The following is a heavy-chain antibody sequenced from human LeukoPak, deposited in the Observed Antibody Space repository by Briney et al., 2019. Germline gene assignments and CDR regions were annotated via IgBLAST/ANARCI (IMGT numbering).Heavy chain of an antibody. D-gene: IGHD3-22*01. J-gene: IGHJ4*02. CDR3: AKMGTYYYDSSGYPDY. CDR2: ISGSGGST. V-gene: IGHV3-23*01. CDR1: GFTFSSYA. Sequence: PGGSLRLSCAASGFTFSSYAMSWVRQAPGKGLEWVSAISGSGGSTYYADSVKGRFTISRDNSKNTLYLQMNSLRAEDTAVYYCAKMGTYYYDSSGYPDYWGRGTLVTVSS.